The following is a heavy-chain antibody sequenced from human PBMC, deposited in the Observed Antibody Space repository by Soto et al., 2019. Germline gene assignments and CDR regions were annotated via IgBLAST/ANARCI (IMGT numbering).Heavy chain of an antibody. CDR1: GFNFSSYG. CDR2: IWYDGSNK. V-gene: IGHV3-33*01. Sequence: GGSLRLSCAASGFNFSSYGMHWVRQAPGKGLEWVAVIWYDGSNKYYADSVKGRFTISRDNSKNTLYLQMNSLRAEDTAVYYCAREGYSYGGPFDYWGQGTLVTVSS. J-gene: IGHJ4*02. CDR3: AREGYSYGGPFDY. D-gene: IGHD5-18*01.